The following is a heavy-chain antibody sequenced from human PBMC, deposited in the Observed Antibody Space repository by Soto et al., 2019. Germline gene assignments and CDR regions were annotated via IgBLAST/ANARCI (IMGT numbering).Heavy chain of an antibody. CDR3: AREGSPPRSLLWFGEFTGGFDY. D-gene: IGHD3-10*01. CDR2: IHYSGKT. V-gene: IGHV4-59*01. Sequence: SETLSLTCTVTGGSISPYYWSWIRQPPGRGLEWIGHIHYSGKTNYNPSLKSRVTISVDTSTNQFSLKLSSVSAADTAVYYCAREGSPPRSLLWFGEFTGGFDYWGQGTLVTVSS. CDR1: GGSISPYY. J-gene: IGHJ4*02.